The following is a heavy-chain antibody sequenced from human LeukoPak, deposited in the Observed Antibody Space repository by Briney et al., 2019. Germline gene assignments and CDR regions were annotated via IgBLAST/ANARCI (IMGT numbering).Heavy chain of an antibody. Sequence: GGSLRLSCAASGFTVSSNYMSWVRQAPGKGLEWFSVIYSGGSTYYADSVKGRFTISRDNSKNTLYLQMNSLRAEDTAIYYCAKDGDRYSSSSQFDYWGQGTLVTVSS. V-gene: IGHV3-53*05. CDR3: AKDGDRYSSSSQFDY. J-gene: IGHJ4*02. D-gene: IGHD6-6*01. CDR2: IYSGGST. CDR1: GFTVSSNY.